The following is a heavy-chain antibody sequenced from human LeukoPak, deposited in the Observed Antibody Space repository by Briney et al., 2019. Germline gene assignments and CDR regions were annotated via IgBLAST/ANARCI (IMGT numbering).Heavy chain of an antibody. CDR2: INKDGTEI. Sequence: PGGSLRLSCAASGFSFSYFWMSWVRQSPGKGLEWVANINKDGTEIYYVDSVKGRFTISRDNAKKSLFLQMNSLRAEDTAVYYCARDAELGTLLGVLSRYIWFDPWGQGALVTVSS. J-gene: IGHJ5*02. V-gene: IGHV3-7*01. CDR3: ARDAELGTLLGVLSRYIWFDP. D-gene: IGHD3-3*01. CDR1: GFSFSYFW.